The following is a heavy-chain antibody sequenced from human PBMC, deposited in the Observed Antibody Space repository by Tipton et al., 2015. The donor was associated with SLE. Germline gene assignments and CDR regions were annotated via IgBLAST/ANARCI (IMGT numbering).Heavy chain of an antibody. CDR2: INHSGST. V-gene: IGHV4-34*01. CDR3: ARGGSSWYLTHYYYYGMDV. J-gene: IGHJ6*02. D-gene: IGHD6-13*01. CDR1: GGSFSGYY. Sequence: TLSLTCAVYGGSFSGYYWSWIRQPPGKGLEWIGEINHSGSTNYNPSLKSRVTISVDTSKNQFSLKLSSVTAADTAVYHCARGGSSWYLTHYYYYGMDVWGQGTTFTVSS.